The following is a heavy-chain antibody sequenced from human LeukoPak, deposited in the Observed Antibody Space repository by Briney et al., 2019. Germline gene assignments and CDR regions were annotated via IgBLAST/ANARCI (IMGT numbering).Heavy chain of an antibody. J-gene: IGHJ4*02. CDR1: GFTLSNAW. V-gene: IGHV3-15*01. D-gene: IGHD5-24*01. CDR2: IKSKAVGGTT. Sequence: PGGSLSLSCAAYGFTLSNAWMSWVRQASGKGLEWVGRIKSKAVGGTTDYAAPVKGRFTISRDDSKNTLYLQMNSLKTEDTAVYYCTTDSRDGYNYGRHFDYWGQGTLVTVSS. CDR3: TTDSRDGYNYGRHFDY.